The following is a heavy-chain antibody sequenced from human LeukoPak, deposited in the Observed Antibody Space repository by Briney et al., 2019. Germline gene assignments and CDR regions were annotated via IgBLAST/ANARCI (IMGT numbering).Heavy chain of an antibody. CDR3: ARDSSSWLSWFDP. Sequence: ASVKVSCKASGYTFTSYGISWVRQAPGHGLEWMGWISAYNGNTNHAQKLQGRVTMTTDTSTSTAYMELRSLRSDDTAVYYCARDSSSWLSWFDPWGQGTLVTVSS. V-gene: IGHV1-18*01. CDR1: GYTFTSYG. D-gene: IGHD6-13*01. CDR2: ISAYNGNT. J-gene: IGHJ5*02.